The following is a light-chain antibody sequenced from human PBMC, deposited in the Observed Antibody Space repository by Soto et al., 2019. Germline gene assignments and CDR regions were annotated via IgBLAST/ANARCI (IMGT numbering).Light chain of an antibody. CDR1: QSISSW. CDR3: QQYDDYLFT. J-gene: IGKJ2*01. V-gene: IGKV1-5*03. Sequence: DIQMTQSPSTLSASVGDRVTITCWASQSISSWLAWYQQKPGKAPKLLIYKASSLESGVPSRFSGSGSGTDFTLTISSLQPDDFATYYCQQYDDYLFTFGQGTKLEIK. CDR2: KAS.